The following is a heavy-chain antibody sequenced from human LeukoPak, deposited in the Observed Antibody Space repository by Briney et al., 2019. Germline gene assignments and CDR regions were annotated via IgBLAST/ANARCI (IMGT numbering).Heavy chain of an antibody. CDR2: IRSKAYGGTT. D-gene: IGHD6-13*01. V-gene: IGHV3-49*04. J-gene: IGHJ4*02. CDR1: GFTFGDYA. Sequence: GGSLRLSCTASGFTFGDYAMSWVRQAPGKGLEWVGFIRSKAYGGTTEYAASVKGRFTISRDDSKSIAYLQMNSLKTEDTAVYYCTSPAAGTESQVYYWGQGTLVTVSS. CDR3: TSPAAGTESQVYY.